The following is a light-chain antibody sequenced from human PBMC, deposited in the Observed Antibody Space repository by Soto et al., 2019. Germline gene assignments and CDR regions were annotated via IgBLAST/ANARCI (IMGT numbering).Light chain of an antibody. Sequence: IHMTQSPSTLSASVGDRVNITCRASESISSWLAWYQQQPGKAPKLLIYDASSLESGVPSRFSGSGSGTEFTLTISSLQPDDFANYYCQQYNSYSRTFGQGPKLDIK. CDR3: QQYNSYSRT. J-gene: IGKJ1*01. V-gene: IGKV1-5*01. CDR1: ESISSW. CDR2: DAS.